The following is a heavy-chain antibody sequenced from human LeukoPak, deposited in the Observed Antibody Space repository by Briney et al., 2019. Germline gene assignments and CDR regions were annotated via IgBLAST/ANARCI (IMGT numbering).Heavy chain of an antibody. V-gene: IGHV3-21*01. CDR1: GFTFSSYS. CDR3: ARVYSSGADAFDI. CDR2: ISSSSSYI. Sequence: PGGSLRLSCAASGFTFSSYSMNWVRQAPGKGLEWVSSISSSSSYIYYADSVKGRFTISRDNAKNSLYLQMNSLRAEDTAVYYCARVYSSGADAFDIWGQGTMVTVSS. D-gene: IGHD6-19*01. J-gene: IGHJ3*02.